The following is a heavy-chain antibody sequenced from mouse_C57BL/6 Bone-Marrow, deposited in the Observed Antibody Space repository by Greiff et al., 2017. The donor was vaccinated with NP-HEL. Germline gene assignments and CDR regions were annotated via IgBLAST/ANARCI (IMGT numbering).Heavy chain of an antibody. D-gene: IGHD1-2*01. Sequence: EVQLVESGPGLVKPSQSLSLTCSVTGYSITRGYYWNWIRQFPGNKLEWMGYISYDGSNNYNPSLKNRISITRDPSKNQFFLKLNSVTTEDTATYYCARGGPLLRWYFDVWGTGTTVTVSS. CDR1: GYSITRGYY. V-gene: IGHV3-6*01. J-gene: IGHJ1*03. CDR3: ARGGPLLRWYFDV. CDR2: ISYDGSN.